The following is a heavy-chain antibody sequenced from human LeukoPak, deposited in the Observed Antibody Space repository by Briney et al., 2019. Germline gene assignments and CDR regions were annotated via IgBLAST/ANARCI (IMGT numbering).Heavy chain of an antibody. J-gene: IGHJ4*02. CDR2: FDPEDGEDGET. D-gene: IGHD3-9*01. CDR1: GYSLIEVA. V-gene: IGHV1-24*01. Sequence: ASVKVSCKVSGYSLIEVAMHWVRQAPGKGLEWVGSFDPEDGEDGETHYAQKFQGRVTMTEDASTDTAYMELTGLSSEDTALYYCAMTDRYAGRPFDYWGQGTLVTVSS. CDR3: AMTDRYAGRPFDY.